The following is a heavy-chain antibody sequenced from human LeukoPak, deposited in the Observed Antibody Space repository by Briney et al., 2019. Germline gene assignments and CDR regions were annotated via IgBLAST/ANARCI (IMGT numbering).Heavy chain of an antibody. CDR3: ARDRGSGILDAFDI. CDR1: GFTFSSYA. J-gene: IGHJ3*02. CDR2: ISSNGGST. D-gene: IGHD1-26*01. Sequence: GGSLRLSCAASGFTFSSYAMHWVRQAPGKGLEYVSAISSNGGSTYYANSVKGRFTISRDNSKNTLYLQMGSLRAEDMAVYYCARDRGSGILDAFDIWGQRTMVTVSS. V-gene: IGHV3-64*01.